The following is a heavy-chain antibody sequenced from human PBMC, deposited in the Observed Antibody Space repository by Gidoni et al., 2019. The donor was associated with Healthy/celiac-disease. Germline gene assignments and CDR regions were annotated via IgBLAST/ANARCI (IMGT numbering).Heavy chain of an antibody. D-gene: IGHD2-15*01. CDR2: ISSSSSTI. CDR3: ATDGYCSGGSCYSSVDY. CDR1: GFTFGSYS. J-gene: IGHJ4*02. V-gene: IGHV3-48*01. Sequence: EVQLVESGGGLVQPGGSLRLSCAASGFTFGSYSMNWVRQAPGKGLEWVSYISSSSSTIYYADSVKGRFTISRDKAKNSLYLQMNSLRAEDTAVYYCATDGYCSGGSCYSSVDYWGQGTLVTVSS.